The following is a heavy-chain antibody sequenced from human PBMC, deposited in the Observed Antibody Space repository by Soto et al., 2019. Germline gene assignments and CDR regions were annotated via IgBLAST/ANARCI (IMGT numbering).Heavy chain of an antibody. V-gene: IGHV5-51*01. D-gene: IGHD1-7*01. J-gene: IGHJ4*02. CDR2: IWPGDSDA. Sequence: GESLKISCKGSGYTFADYWIGWVRQMPGKGLEWMGIIWPGDSDARYSPSFQGQVTMSVDKSISTAYLQWSSLEASDTAMYYCARLEITGTGIDYWGQGTLVTVS. CDR3: ARLEITGTGIDY. CDR1: GYTFADYW.